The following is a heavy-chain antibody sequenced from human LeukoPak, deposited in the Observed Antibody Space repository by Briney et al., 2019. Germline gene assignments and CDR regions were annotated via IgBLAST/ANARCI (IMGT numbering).Heavy chain of an antibody. J-gene: IGHJ4*02. Sequence: GGSLRLSCAASGFTFSSYSMDWVRQAPGKGLEWVSYISSSSSTIYYAHSVEGRFTISRDNDKNSLYLQMNSLRAEDTAVYYCASHPRYYYDSSGDYWGQGTLVTVSS. V-gene: IGHV3-48*01. CDR1: GFTFSSYS. CDR3: ASHPRYYYDSSGDY. CDR2: ISSSSSTI. D-gene: IGHD3-22*01.